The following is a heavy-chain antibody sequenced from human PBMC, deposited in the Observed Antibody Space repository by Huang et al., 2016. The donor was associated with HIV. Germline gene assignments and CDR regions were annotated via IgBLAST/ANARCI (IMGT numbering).Heavy chain of an antibody. J-gene: IGHJ4*02. V-gene: IGHV7-4-1*02. CDR2: INTKTGKP. CDR1: GYTFTTYS. Sequence: QVQLVQSGSELRKPGASVKVSCKASGYTFTTYSLIWVRQAPGQGLEWMGWINTKTGKPTDAQGFTGRFVCSLDTTVSTAYPQISSLKTDDTAKYFCARYRLTGTFLDSWGQGTQVTVSS. D-gene: IGHD3-9*01. CDR3: ARYRLTGTFLDS.